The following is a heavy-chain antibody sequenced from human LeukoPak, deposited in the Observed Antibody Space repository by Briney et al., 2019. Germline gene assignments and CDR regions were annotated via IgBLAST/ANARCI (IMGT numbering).Heavy chain of an antibody. CDR3: ARDQQPIAAAAIGDYYYGMDV. V-gene: IGHV1-69*04. J-gene: IGHJ6*02. D-gene: IGHD6-13*01. CDR2: IIPILGIA. Sequence: SVKVSCKASGGTFSSHAISWVRQAPGQGLEWMGRIIPILGIANYAQKFQGRVTITADKSTSTAYMELSSLRSEDTAVYYCARDQQPIAAAAIGDYYYGMDVWGQGTTVTVS. CDR1: GGTFSSHA.